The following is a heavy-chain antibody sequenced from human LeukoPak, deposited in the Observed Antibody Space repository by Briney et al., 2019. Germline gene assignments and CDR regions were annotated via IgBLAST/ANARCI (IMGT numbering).Heavy chain of an antibody. D-gene: IGHD5-12*01. J-gene: IGHJ4*02. Sequence: GGSLRLSCAASGXTFSTYGMNWVRQAPGKGPEWISYISSSSDAIYYPDSVRGRFTISRDNAKNSLYLQMNSLRDEDTAVYYCARAMRSGYDYWGQGTLVTVSS. CDR3: ARAMRSGYDY. CDR2: ISSSSDAI. CDR1: GXTFSTYG. V-gene: IGHV3-48*02.